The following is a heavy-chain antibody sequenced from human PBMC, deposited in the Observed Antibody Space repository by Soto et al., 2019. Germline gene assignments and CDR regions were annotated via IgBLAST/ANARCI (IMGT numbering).Heavy chain of an antibody. D-gene: IGHD3-22*01. CDR2: IIPNDGGT. CDR3: ARGAFDRSGNYLAGWFDP. J-gene: IGHJ5*02. V-gene: IGHV1-2*02. Sequence: VQLVQSGAEVKKPGASVKISCKASGYSFTDHYIHWIRQAPGQGLEWLGWIIPNDGGTKYAQKFQDRINMTRDTSITTAYMALSRLSADDTAVYYCARGAFDRSGNYLAGWFDPWGQGTLVTVSS. CDR1: GYSFTDHY.